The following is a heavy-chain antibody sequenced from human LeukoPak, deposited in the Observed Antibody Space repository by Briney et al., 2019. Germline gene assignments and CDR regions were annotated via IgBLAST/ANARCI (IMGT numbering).Heavy chain of an antibody. CDR2: IYTSGST. J-gene: IGHJ6*02. Sequence: SQTLSLTCTVSGGSINSYYWTWIRQPAGKGLEWIGRIYTSGSTNYNPSLKSRVTMSVDRSKKQFSLKLSSVTAADTAVYYCARDFADILTGYYTFAMDVWAQGTTVTVSS. D-gene: IGHD3-9*01. CDR3: ARDFADILTGYYTFAMDV. V-gene: IGHV4-4*07. CDR1: GGSINSYY.